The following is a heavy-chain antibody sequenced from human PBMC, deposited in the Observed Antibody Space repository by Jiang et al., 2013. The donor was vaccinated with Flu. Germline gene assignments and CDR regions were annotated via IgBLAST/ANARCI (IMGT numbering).Heavy chain of an antibody. CDR2: INAGNGNT. J-gene: IGHJ6*02. Sequence: INAGNGNTKYSQKFQGRVTITRDTSASTAYMELSSLRSEDTAVYYCARGETHFDWLFVSPINYYYYGMDVWGQGTTVTVSS. V-gene: IGHV1-3*01. D-gene: IGHD3-9*01. CDR3: ARGETHFDWLFVSPINYYYYGMDV.